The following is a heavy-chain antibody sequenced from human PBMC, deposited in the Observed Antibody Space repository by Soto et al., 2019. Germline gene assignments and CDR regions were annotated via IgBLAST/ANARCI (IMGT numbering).Heavy chain of an antibody. D-gene: IGHD2-2*02. J-gene: IGHJ6*02. Sequence: GGSLRLSCAASGFTFSSYAMSWVRQAPGKGLEWVSAISGSGGSTYYADSVKGRFTISRDNSKNTLYLQMNSLRAEDTAVYYCAKVVVAAAIYYYYYGMDVWGQGATVTVSS. CDR1: GFTFSSYA. V-gene: IGHV3-23*01. CDR3: AKVVVAAAIYYYYYGMDV. CDR2: ISGSGGST.